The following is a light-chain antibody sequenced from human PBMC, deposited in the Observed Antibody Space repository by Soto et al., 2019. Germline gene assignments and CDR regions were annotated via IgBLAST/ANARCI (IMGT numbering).Light chain of an antibody. CDR1: QSVSSTY. V-gene: IGKV3-20*01. J-gene: IGKJ2*01. CDR3: QHYGSSPYT. Sequence: EIVLTQSPGTLSLSPGERATLSCRASQSVSSTYLGWYQQKPGQAPRLLIYGALSRATGIPDRFSGSGSGTDYTLTITRLEPGDFAVYYCQHYGSSPYTFGQGTKLEIK. CDR2: GAL.